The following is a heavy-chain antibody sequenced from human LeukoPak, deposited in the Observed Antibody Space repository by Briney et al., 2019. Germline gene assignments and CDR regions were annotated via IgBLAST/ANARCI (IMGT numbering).Heavy chain of an antibody. CDR1: GGTFSSYA. V-gene: IGHV1-69*13. CDR3: ARVRQSDDAFDI. CDR2: IIPIFGTA. J-gene: IGHJ3*02. D-gene: IGHD5-24*01. Sequence: GASVKVSCKASGGTFSSYAISWVRQAPGQGLEWMGGIIPIFGTANYAQKFQGRVTITADESTSTAYMELSSLRSGDTAVYYYARVRQSDDAFDIWGQGTMVTVSS.